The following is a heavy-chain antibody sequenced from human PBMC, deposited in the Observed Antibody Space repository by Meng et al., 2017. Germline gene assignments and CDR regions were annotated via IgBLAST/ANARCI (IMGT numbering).Heavy chain of an antibody. D-gene: IGHD6-6*01. J-gene: IGHJ4*02. V-gene: IGHV3-11*01. CDR1: GFTFSDYY. CDR2: ISSSGSTI. CDR3: ARGGAARPPDY. Sequence: VHRGESGGGLVTPGGALSLSCVASGFTFSDYYMSWIRQAPGKGLEWVSYISSSGSTIYYADSVKGRFTISRDNAKNSLYLQMNSLRAEDTAVYYCARGGAARPPDYWGQGTLVTVSS.